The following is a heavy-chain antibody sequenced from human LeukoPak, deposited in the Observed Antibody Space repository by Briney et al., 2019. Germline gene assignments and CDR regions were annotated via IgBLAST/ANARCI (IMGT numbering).Heavy chain of an antibody. CDR3: AKYRITMIVVGGAFDF. CDR1: GFTFSSYA. V-gene: IGHV3-30-3*02. Sequence: GGSLRLSCAASGFTFSSYAMHWVRQAPGKGLEWVAVISYDGSNKYYADSVKGRFTISRDKSENTLYLQMNSLRAEDTAVYYCAKYRITMIVVGGAFDFWGQGTMVTVSS. D-gene: IGHD3-22*01. CDR2: ISYDGSNK. J-gene: IGHJ3*01.